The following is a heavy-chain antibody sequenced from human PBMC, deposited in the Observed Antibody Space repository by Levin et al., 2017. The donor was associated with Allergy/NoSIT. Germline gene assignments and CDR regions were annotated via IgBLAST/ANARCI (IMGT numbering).Heavy chain of an antibody. D-gene: IGHD2-15*01. J-gene: IGHJ6*02. Sequence: GGSLRLSCAASGFTFSSYWMHWVRQAPGKGLVWVSRINSDGSSTSYADSVKGRFTISRDNAKNTLYLQMNSLRAEDTAVYYCARSCSGGSCNQTTVYYYYGMDVWGQGTTVTVSS. CDR3: ARSCSGGSCNQTTVYYYYGMDV. V-gene: IGHV3-74*01. CDR2: INSDGSST. CDR1: GFTFSSYW.